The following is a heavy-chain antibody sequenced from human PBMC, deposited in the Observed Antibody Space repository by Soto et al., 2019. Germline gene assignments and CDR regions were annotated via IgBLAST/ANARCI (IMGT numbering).Heavy chain of an antibody. D-gene: IGHD2-15*01. CDR1: GYTFTSYD. Sequence: ASVKVSCKASGYTFTSYDINWVRQATGQGLEWMGWMNPNSGNTGYAQKFQGRVTMTRNTSISTAYMELSSLRSEDTAVYYCARTRVNCSGGSCRVNYYYYGMDVWGQGTTVTVSS. J-gene: IGHJ6*02. CDR2: MNPNSGNT. CDR3: ARTRVNCSGGSCRVNYYYYGMDV. V-gene: IGHV1-8*01.